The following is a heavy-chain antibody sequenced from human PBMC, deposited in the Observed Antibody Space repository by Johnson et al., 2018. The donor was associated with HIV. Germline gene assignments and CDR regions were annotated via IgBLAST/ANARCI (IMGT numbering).Heavy chain of an antibody. Sequence: VQLVESGGGVVQPGRSLRLSCAASGFTFSSYAMHWVRQAPGKGLEWVSYISSTGSTIYYADSVKGRFTISRDDSKNTLYLQMNSLRAEDTAVYYCARDRSPYYGDYKSAFDIWGQGTMVTVSS. CDR3: ARDRSPYYGDYKSAFDI. D-gene: IGHD4-17*01. J-gene: IGHJ3*02. CDR1: GFTFSSYA. CDR2: ISSTGSTI. V-gene: IGHV3-48*01.